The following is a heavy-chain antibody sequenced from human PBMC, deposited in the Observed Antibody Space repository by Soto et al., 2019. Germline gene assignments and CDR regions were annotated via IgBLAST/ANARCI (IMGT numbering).Heavy chain of an antibody. Sequence: SETKCVTCAVADGYISSGGYSWSWIKQPPGKGLEWIGYIYHSGSTYYNPSLKSRVTISVDRSKNQFSLKLSSVTAADTAVYYCARVPSPWGQGTLVTVSS. CDR3: ARVPSP. J-gene: IGHJ5*02. CDR2: IYHSGST. CDR1: DGYISSGGYS. V-gene: IGHV4-30-2*01.